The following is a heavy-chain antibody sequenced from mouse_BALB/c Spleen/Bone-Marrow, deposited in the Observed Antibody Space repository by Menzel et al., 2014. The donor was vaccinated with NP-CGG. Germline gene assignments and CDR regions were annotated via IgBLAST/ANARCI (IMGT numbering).Heavy chain of an antibody. D-gene: IGHD1-2*01. V-gene: IGHV2-2*02. J-gene: IGHJ4*01. Sequence: VQLQQSGPGLVQPSQSLSITCTVSGFSLTSYGVHWVRQSPGKGLEWLGVIWSGGSTDYNAAFISRLSISKDNSKSXXFFKMNSLQANDTAIYYCARNSHYYGYYYAMDYWGQGTSVTVSS. CDR2: IWSGGST. CDR3: ARNSHYYGYYYAMDY. CDR1: GFSLTSYG.